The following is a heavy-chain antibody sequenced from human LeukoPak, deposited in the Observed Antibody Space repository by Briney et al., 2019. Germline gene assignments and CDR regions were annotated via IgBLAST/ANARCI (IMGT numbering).Heavy chain of an antibody. CDR2: IRYDESNK. J-gene: IGHJ3*02. CDR1: GFIFSNYG. D-gene: IGHD2-15*01. CDR3: AREGYCSGGSCYDAFDI. Sequence: GGSLRLSCAASGFIFSNYGMHWVRQAPGKGLEGVAFIRYDESNKFYADSVKGRFTISRDNAKNSLYLQMNSLGAEDTAVYYCAREGYCSGGSCYDAFDIWGQGTMVTVSS. V-gene: IGHV3-30*02.